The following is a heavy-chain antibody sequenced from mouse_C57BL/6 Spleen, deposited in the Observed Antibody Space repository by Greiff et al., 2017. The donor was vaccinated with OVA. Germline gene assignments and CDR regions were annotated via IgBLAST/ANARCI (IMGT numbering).Heavy chain of an antibody. D-gene: IGHD2-4*01. V-gene: IGHV3-6*01. CDR1: GYSITSGYY. Sequence: EVKLQESGPGLVKPSQSLSLTCSVTGYSITSGYYWNWIRQFPGNKLEWMGYISYDGSNNYTPSLKNRISITRDTSKNQFFLKLNSETTADTATDCWARDDYGSWFADWGQGTLVTVSA. J-gene: IGHJ3*01. CDR3: ARDDYGSWFAD. CDR2: ISYDGSN.